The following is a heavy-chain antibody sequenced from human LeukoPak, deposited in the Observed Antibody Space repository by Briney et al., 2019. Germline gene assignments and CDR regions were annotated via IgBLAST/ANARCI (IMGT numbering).Heavy chain of an antibody. CDR2: ISSSGDST. D-gene: IGHD6-6*01. CDR1: GFTFTTYA. V-gene: IGHV3-23*01. J-gene: IGHJ6*03. CDR3: AKGYSSSYYDYYMDV. Sequence: QAGGSLRLSCAASGFTFTTYAMSWVRQAPGKGLEWVSSISSSGDSTYNADSAKGRFTSSRDNSKNTLYLQMNSLRTVATAVYYCAKGYSSSYYDYYMDVWGKGTTVTVSS.